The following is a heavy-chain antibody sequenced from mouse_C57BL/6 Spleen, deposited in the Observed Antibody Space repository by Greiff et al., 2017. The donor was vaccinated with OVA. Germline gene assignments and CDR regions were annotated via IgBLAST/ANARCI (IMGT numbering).Heavy chain of an antibody. CDR3: TTPVYGAMDY. Sequence: VQLQQSGAELVRPGASVTLSCTASGFTITDYYMHWVKQRPEQGLEWIGGIDPEDGDTDYAPKFQGKATMTADTSSNTAYLQLSSLTSEDTAVYYCTTPVYGAMDYWGQGTSVTVSS. D-gene: IGHD1-1*01. CDR2: IDPEDGDT. V-gene: IGHV14-1*01. J-gene: IGHJ4*01. CDR1: GFTITDYY.